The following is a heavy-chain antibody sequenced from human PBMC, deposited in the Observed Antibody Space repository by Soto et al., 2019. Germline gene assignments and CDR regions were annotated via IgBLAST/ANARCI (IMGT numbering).Heavy chain of an antibody. D-gene: IGHD6-19*01. CDR1: GFTFSSYA. J-gene: IGHJ4*02. Sequence: GGSLRLSCTASGFTFSSYAMNWVRQAPGKGLEWVSVISGSGGSTYYADSVKGRFTISRDNSKNTLYLQMNSLRAEDTAVYYCASRSSGWYFDYWGQGTLVTVSS. CDR3: ASRSSGWYFDY. CDR2: ISGSGGST. V-gene: IGHV3-23*01.